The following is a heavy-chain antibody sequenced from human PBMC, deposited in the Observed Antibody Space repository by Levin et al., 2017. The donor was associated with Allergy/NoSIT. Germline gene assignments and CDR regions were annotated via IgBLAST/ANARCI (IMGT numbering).Heavy chain of an antibody. V-gene: IGHV3-30-3*01. D-gene: IGHD4-11*01. CDR3: ARAVKIGNYGYNYYYGMDV. CDR2: ISYDGSNK. J-gene: IGHJ6*02. Sequence: QTGGSLRLSCAASGFTFSSYAMHWVRQAPGKGLEWVAVISYDGSNKYYADSVKGRFTISRDNSKNTLYLQMNSLRAEDTAVYYCARAVKIGNYGYNYYYGMDVWGQGTTVTVSS. CDR1: GFTFSSYA.